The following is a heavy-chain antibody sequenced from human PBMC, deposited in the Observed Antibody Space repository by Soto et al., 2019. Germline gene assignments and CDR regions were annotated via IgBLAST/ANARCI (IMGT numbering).Heavy chain of an antibody. CDR2: INAGNGNT. V-gene: IGHV1-3*05. D-gene: IGHD3-16*01. J-gene: IGHJ4*02. CDR3: ARNMIGRGYFDS. Sequence: QVQLVQSGAEEKKPGASVKVSCKASGYTFTSYAMHWVRQAPGQRLEWMGWINAGNGNTKYSQKFQGRVTLIRDTSASTAYMELSSLGSEDTAVYYCARNMIGRGYFDSWGQGTLVTVSS. CDR1: GYTFTSYA.